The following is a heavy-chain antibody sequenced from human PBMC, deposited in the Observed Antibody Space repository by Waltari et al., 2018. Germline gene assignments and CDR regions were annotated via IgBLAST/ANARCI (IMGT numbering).Heavy chain of an antibody. V-gene: IGHV3-13*01. CDR2: IDTAGDT. D-gene: IGHD4-17*01. CDR1: GFTFSNYD. Sequence: EVQLVESGGGLVQPGGSLRLSCAASGFTFSNYDMHWVRQVTGKGLEWVSAIDTAGDTFYPGSVKGRFTISRDNAKNSLYLQISSLRAGDTAVYYCAREYGEKNTGPYGMDVWGQGATVTVSS. CDR3: AREYGEKNTGPYGMDV. J-gene: IGHJ6*02.